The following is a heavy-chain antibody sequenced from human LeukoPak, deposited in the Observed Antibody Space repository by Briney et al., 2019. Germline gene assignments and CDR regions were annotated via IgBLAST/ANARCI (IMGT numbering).Heavy chain of an antibody. J-gene: IGHJ5*02. D-gene: IGHD2-2*01. V-gene: IGHV4-30-2*01. CDR2: IYHSGST. CDR3: ARGGPAALNWFDP. CDR1: GGSISSGGYS. Sequence: PSETLSLTCAVSGGSISSGGYSWSWIRQPPGKGLEWIGYIYHSGSTYYNPSLKSRVTISVDRSKNQFSLKLSSVTAADTAVYYCARGGPAALNWFDPWGLGTLVTVSS.